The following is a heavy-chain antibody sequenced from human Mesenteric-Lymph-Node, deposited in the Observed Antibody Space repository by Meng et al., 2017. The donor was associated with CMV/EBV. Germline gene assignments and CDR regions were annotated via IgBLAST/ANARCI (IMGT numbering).Heavy chain of an antibody. CDR3: AVSGSNTDFDY. J-gene: IGHJ4*02. Sequence: SCQASGYTFTSYGVSWVRQAPGQGLEWMGWISAYNGNTNYARKLQGRVTMTTDTSTSTAYMELRSLRSDDTAVYYCAVSGSNTDFDYWGQGTLVTVSS. CDR2: ISAYNGNT. D-gene: IGHD3-3*01. V-gene: IGHV1-18*01. CDR1: GYTFTSYG.